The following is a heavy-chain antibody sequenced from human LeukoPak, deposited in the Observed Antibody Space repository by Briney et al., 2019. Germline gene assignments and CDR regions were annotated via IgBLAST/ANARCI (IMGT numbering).Heavy chain of an antibody. J-gene: IGHJ4*02. CDR1: GYSFTSYW. V-gene: IGHV5-51*01. Sequence: GESLKISCKGSGYSFTSYWIGWVRQMPGKGLEWMGIIYPGDSDTRYSPSFQGQVTISADKSISTAYLQWSSLKASDTAMYYCARRRHCDSSGYPYYFDYWGQGTLVTVSS. D-gene: IGHD3-22*01. CDR3: ARRRHCDSSGYPYYFDY. CDR2: IYPGDSDT.